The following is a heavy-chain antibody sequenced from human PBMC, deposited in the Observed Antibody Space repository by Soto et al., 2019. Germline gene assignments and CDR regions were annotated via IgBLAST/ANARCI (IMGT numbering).Heavy chain of an antibody. V-gene: IGHV4-34*01. CDR1: GGSFSGYY. J-gene: IGHJ6*02. D-gene: IGHD3-3*02. Sequence: SETLSLTCAVYGGSFSGYYWSWIRQPPGKGLEWIGEINHSGSTNYNPSLKSRVTISVDTSKNQFSLKLSSVTAADTAVYYRARGGGLSIFGVVQDYYGMDVWGQGTTVTVSS. CDR3: ARGGGLSIFGVVQDYYGMDV. CDR2: INHSGST.